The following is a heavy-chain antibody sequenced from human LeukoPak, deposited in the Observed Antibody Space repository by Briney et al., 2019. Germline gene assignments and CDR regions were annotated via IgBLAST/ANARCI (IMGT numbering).Heavy chain of an antibody. CDR3: ARDEVYDFWSGYRREPGYYHYYGMDV. CDR2: IKQDGSEK. V-gene: IGHV3-7*03. D-gene: IGHD3-3*01. Sequence: GGSLRLSCAASGFTFSSYWMSWVRQAPGKGLEWVANIKQDGSEKYYVDSVKGRFTISRDNAKNSLYLQMSSLRAEDTAVYYCARDEVYDFWSGYRREPGYYHYYGMDVWGQGTTVTVSS. J-gene: IGHJ6*02. CDR1: GFTFSSYW.